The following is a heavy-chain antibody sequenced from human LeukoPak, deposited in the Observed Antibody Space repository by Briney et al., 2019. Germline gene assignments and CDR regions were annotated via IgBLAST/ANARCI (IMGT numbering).Heavy chain of an antibody. Sequence: GGSLRLSCAASGFTFSNAWMSWVRQAPGKGLEWVGRIKSKTDGGITDYAAPVKGRFTISRDDSKNTLYLQMNSLKTEDTAVYYCLEMATILLDAFDIWGQGTMVTVSS. CDR1: GFTFSNAW. D-gene: IGHD5-24*01. J-gene: IGHJ3*02. V-gene: IGHV3-15*01. CDR3: LEMATILLDAFDI. CDR2: IKSKTDGGIT.